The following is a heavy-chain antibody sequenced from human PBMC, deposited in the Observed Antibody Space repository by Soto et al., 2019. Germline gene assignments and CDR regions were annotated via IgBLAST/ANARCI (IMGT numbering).Heavy chain of an antibody. CDR3: AKGVASITIFGVVIGY. CDR1: GFTFSSYA. D-gene: IGHD3-3*01. Sequence: PGGSLRLSCAASGFTFSSYAMSWVRQAPGKGLEWVSAISGSGGSTYYADSVKGRFTISRDNSKNTLYLQMNSLRAEDTAVYYCAKGVASITIFGVVIGYWGQGTLVTVSS. J-gene: IGHJ4*02. CDR2: ISGSGGST. V-gene: IGHV3-23*01.